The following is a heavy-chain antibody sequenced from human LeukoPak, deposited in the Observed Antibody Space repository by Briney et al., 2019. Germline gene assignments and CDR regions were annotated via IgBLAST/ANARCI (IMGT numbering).Heavy chain of an antibody. J-gene: IGHJ4*02. D-gene: IGHD3-16*01. V-gene: IGHV3-30*02. CDR1: GFTFSSYG. CDR2: IRYDGSNK. CDR3: AKDQGNWAYFDY. Sequence: GGSLRLCCAASGFTFSSYGMHWVRQAPGKGLEWVAFIRYDGSNKYYTDSVKGRFTISRDDSKNTVYLQMNGLRAEDTAVYYCAKDQGNWAYFDYWGQGTLVTVSS.